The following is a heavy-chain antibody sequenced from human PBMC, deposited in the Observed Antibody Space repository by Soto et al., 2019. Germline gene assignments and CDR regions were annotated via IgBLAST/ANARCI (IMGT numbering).Heavy chain of an antibody. CDR2: VYYTGST. Sequence: SETLSLTCTVSGDSISTFYWGWMRQSPGKELEWIGYVYYTGSTNHNPSLKSRVTISVDRSKNQFSLKLTSANAADTAVYYCARGRTVRNYADDSSDYFYFFDYWGQGTQVTVS. V-gene: IGHV4-59*01. CDR1: GDSISTFY. D-gene: IGHD3-22*01. CDR3: ARGRTVRNYADDSSDYFYFFDY. J-gene: IGHJ4*02.